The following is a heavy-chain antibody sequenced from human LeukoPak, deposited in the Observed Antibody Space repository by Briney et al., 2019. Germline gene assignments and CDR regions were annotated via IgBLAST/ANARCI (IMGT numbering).Heavy chain of an antibody. D-gene: IGHD3-22*01. Sequence: GASVKVSCKGSGYTFTTYAIHWMRQAPGQSLEWMGWVNSGNGNTKSSQKFQDRVPITSDTSATTVYMELSSLRSEDTAVYYCARSFPYYYDNTGHYYFDYWGQGSLVTVSA. CDR3: ARSFPYYYDNTGHYYFDY. CDR2: VNSGNGNT. V-gene: IGHV1-3*01. CDR1: GYTFTTYA. J-gene: IGHJ4*02.